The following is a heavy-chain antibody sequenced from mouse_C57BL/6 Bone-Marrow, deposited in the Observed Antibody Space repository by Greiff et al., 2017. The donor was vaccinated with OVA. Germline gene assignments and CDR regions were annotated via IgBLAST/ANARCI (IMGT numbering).Heavy chain of an antibody. CDR1: GFTFSDYG. CDR2: ISSGSSTI. D-gene: IGHD2-3*01. V-gene: IGHV5-17*01. Sequence: EVQRVESGGGLVKPGGSLKLSCAASGFTFSDYGMHWVRQAPEKGLEWVAYISSGSSTIYYADTVKGRFTISRDNAKNTLFLQMTSLRSEDTAMYYCARPRLLLRRMAMDYWGQGTSVTVSS. J-gene: IGHJ4*01. CDR3: ARPRLLLRRMAMDY.